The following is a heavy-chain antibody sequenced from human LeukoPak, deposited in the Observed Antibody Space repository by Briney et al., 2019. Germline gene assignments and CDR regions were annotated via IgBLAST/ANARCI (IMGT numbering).Heavy chain of an antibody. J-gene: IGHJ6*04. CDR2: ISSSGSTI. CDR1: GFTFSSYE. D-gene: IGHD3-10*02. Sequence: GSLRLSCAASGFTFSSYEMNWVRQAPGKGLEWVSYISSSGSTIYYADSVKGRFTISRDNAKNSLYLQTNSLRAEDMAVYYCAELGITMIGGVWGKGTTVTISS. CDR3: AELGITMIGGV. V-gene: IGHV3-48*03.